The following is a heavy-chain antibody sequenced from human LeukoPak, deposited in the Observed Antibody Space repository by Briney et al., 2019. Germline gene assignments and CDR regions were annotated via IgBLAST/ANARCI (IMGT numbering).Heavy chain of an antibody. J-gene: IGHJ5*02. CDR2: IHHSGSI. CDR1: GVSISSNLW. D-gene: IGHD4-17*01. Sequence: SGTLSLTCAVSGVSISSNLWWTWVRQPPGKGLEWIAEIHHSGSINYNPSLKSRVTISVDKAKNQFSLDLTSVTAADTAVYYCARSRGGYGDYGNWFDPWGQGTLVSVSS. V-gene: IGHV4-4*02. CDR3: ARSRGGYGDYGNWFDP.